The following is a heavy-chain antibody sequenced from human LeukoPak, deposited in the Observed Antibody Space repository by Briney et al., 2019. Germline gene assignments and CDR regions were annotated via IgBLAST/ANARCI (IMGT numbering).Heavy chain of an antibody. J-gene: IGHJ5*02. CDR2: IYYSGST. CDR3: AGGIHSWIQLWFIGWFDP. CDR1: GGSISSSSYY. D-gene: IGHD5-18*01. V-gene: IGHV4-39*01. Sequence: SETLSLTCTVSGGSISSSSYYWGWIRQPPGKGLEWIGSIYYSGSTYYNPSLKSRVTISVDTSKNQFSLKLSSVTAADTAVYYCAGGIHSWIQLWFIGWFDPWGQGTLVTVSS.